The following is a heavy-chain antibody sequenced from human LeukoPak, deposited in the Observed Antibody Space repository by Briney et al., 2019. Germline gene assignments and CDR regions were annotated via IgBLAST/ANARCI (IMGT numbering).Heavy chain of an antibody. D-gene: IGHD3-22*01. V-gene: IGHV1-69*05. Sequence: SVKVSCKASGRTFSSYAISWVRQAPGQGLEWMGGIIPIFGTANYAQKFQGRVTITTDESTSTAYMELSSLRSEDTAVYYCARSNTYYYDSSGYYADYWGQGTLVTVSS. J-gene: IGHJ4*02. CDR2: IIPIFGTA. CDR3: ARSNTYYYDSSGYYADY. CDR1: GRTFSSYA.